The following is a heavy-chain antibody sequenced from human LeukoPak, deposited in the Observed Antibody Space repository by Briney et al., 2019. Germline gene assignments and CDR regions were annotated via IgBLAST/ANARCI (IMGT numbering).Heavy chain of an antibody. Sequence: PGGSLRLSCAASGFTFSSYGMHWVRQAPGKGLEWVAFIRYDGSNKYYADSVKGRFTISRDNSKNTLYLQMNSLRAEDTAVYYCAKDLGIAAAGTSHSDYWGQGTLVTVSS. CDR1: GFTFSSYG. CDR3: AKDLGIAAAGTSHSDY. J-gene: IGHJ4*02. D-gene: IGHD6-13*01. V-gene: IGHV3-30*02. CDR2: IRYDGSNK.